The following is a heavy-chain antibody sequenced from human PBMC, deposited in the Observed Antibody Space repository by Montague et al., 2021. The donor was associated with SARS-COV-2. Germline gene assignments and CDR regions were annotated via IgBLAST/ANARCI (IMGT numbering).Heavy chain of an antibody. CDR2: ISYDGSNK. V-gene: IGHV3-30*04. D-gene: IGHD1-26*01. CDR1: GFTFSSYA. Sequence: SLRLSCAASGFTFSSYAMHWVRQAPGKGLEWVAVISYDGSNKCYADSVKGRFTISRDNSKNTLYLQMNSLRAEDTAVYYCARVHSGSYYGFVDYWGQGTLVTVSS. CDR3: ARVHSGSYYGFVDY. J-gene: IGHJ4*02.